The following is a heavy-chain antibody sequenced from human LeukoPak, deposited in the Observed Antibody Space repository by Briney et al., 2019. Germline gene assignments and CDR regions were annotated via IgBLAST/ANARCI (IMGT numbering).Heavy chain of an antibody. Sequence: GASPKISCRGSGSSFTNYWIGCGRQLPGKGLEWMGLIYPGDSDTRYSPSFQGQVTISPDKSISTASLQRSSLHPSDTPLSSPSRASYDAYDASAPGTMVTVSS. J-gene: IGHJ3*01. D-gene: IGHD6-6*01. CDR1: GSSFTNYW. CDR2: IYPGDSDT. V-gene: IGHV5-51*01. CDR3: SRASYDAYDA.